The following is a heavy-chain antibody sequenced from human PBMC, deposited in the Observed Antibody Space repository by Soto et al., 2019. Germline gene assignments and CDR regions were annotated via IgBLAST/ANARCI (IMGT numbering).Heavy chain of an antibody. V-gene: IGHV3-23*01. Sequence: EVQVLESGGDLVQPGGSLRLSCAASGFTIRNYAMSWVRQAPGKALEWVSGISGSSDRTYYADSVKGRFTIAKDTSSNTLDLQMNSLSVEDTAVYHCEGSWTWGQGTMVTVSS. CDR3: EGSWT. D-gene: IGHD5-12*01. J-gene: IGHJ3*01. CDR1: GFTIRNYA. CDR2: ISGSSDRT.